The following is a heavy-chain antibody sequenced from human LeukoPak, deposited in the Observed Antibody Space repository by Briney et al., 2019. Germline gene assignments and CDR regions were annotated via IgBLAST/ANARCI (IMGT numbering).Heavy chain of an antibody. CDR1: GFTLRSYS. V-gene: IGHV3-21*01. Sequence: GGSLRLSCAASGFTLRSYSMNWVRQAPGKGLEWVSSISSISTYIYYADSVKGRFTISRDNAKNSLYLQTNSLRAEDTAVYYCARVGYYYDSSTYSDGFDMWGQGTMVTVCS. D-gene: IGHD3-22*01. CDR3: ARVGYYYDSSTYSDGFDM. CDR2: ISSISTYI. J-gene: IGHJ3*02.